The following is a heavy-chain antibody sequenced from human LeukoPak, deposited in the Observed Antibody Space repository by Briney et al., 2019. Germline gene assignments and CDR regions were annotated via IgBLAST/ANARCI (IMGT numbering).Heavy chain of an antibody. Sequence: SETLSLTCTVSGGSISSYYWSWIRQPPGKGLEWIGYIYYSGSTNYNPSLKSRVTISVDTSKNQFSLKLSSVTAADTAVYYCARGLYYYDSSGVEFDYWGQGTLVTVSS. CDR1: GGSISSYY. D-gene: IGHD3-22*01. V-gene: IGHV4-59*12. J-gene: IGHJ4*02. CDR2: IYYSGST. CDR3: ARGLYYYDSSGVEFDY.